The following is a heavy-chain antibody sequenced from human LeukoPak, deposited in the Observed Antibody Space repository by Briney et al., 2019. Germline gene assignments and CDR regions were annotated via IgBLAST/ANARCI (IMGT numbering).Heavy chain of an antibody. V-gene: IGHV3-23*01. CDR3: ANNPIRGYDYGDYG. CDR2: ISGSGGST. CDR1: GFTFSSYA. Sequence: GGSLRLSCAASGFTFSSYAMSWVRQAPGKGLEWVSAISGSGGSTYYADSVKGRFTISRDNSKNTLYLQMNSLRAEDTAVYYCANNPIRGYDYGDYGWGQGTLVTVSS. D-gene: IGHD4-17*01. J-gene: IGHJ4*02.